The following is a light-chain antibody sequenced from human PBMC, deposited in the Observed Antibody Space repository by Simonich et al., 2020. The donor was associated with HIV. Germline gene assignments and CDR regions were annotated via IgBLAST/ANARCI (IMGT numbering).Light chain of an antibody. V-gene: IGKV4-1*01. CDR1: QSVLYSSNHKNY. CDR2: WAA. CDR3: QQYYSTLWT. J-gene: IGKJ1*01. Sequence: DIVMTQSPDSLAVSLGGRATITCKSSQSVLYSSNHKNYFAWYQLKPGQPPKLLIYWAATRESGVPDRFSGSGSGTDFTLTISSRQAEDVAVYYCQQYYSTLWTFGQGTKVEIK.